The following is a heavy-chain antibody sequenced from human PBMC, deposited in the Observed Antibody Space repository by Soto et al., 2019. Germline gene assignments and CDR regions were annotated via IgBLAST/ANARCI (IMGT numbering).Heavy chain of an antibody. V-gene: IGHV1-2*06. CDR2: INPNNGDT. CDR1: GYFFTSHY. CDR3: AREITYGGGSFSLGL. D-gene: IGHD3-10*01. J-gene: IGHJ4*02. Sequence: ASLKGYCKTSGYFFTSHYIHWVRLAPGRGLEWMGRINPNNGDTNSPQKFQGRVTMTSDTSISTAYMEMSGLRSADTALYYCAREITYGGGSFSLGLWGQGTLVTVSS.